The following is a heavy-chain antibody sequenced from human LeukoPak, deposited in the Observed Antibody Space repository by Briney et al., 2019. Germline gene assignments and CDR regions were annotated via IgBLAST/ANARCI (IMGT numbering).Heavy chain of an antibody. D-gene: IGHD2-21*02. CDR1: GGSISSSSYY. V-gene: IGHV4-39*01. Sequence: PSETLSLTCTVSGGSISSSSYYWGWIHQPPGKGLEWIGSIYYSGSTYYNPSLKSRVTISVDTSKNQFSLKLSSVTAADTAVYYCARQGADCGGACYTNWFDPWGQGTLVTASS. CDR2: IYYSGST. CDR3: ARQGADCGGACYTNWFDP. J-gene: IGHJ5*02.